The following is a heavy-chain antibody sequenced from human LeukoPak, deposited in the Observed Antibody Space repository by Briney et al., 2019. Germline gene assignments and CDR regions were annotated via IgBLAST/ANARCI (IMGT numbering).Heavy chain of an antibody. CDR1: GYRFTSYW. D-gene: IGHD2-15*01. J-gene: IGHJ5*02. CDR3: ARRGYCSGGSCYSSWFDP. CDR2: IYPGDSDT. Sequence: GESLKISCKGSGYRFTSYWIGWVRQMPGKGLEWMGIIYPGDSDTRYSPSFQGQVTISADKSISTAYLQWSSLKASDTAMYYCARRGYCSGGSCYSSWFDPWGQGTLVTVSS. V-gene: IGHV5-51*01.